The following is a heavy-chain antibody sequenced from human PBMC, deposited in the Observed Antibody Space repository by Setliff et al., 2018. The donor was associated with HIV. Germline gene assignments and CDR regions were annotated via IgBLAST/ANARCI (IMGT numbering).Heavy chain of an antibody. V-gene: IGHV1-46*01. CDR2: INPSGGST. D-gene: IGHD3-3*01. CDR3: ARVRPKNRYYNFWSGYFGAFDI. J-gene: IGHJ3*02. CDR1: GYTFTSYY. Sequence: WASVKVSCKASGYTFTSYYMHWVRQAPGQGLEWMGIINPSGGSTSYAQKFQGRVTMTRDTSTSTVYMELSSLRSEDTAVYYCARVRPKNRYYNFWSGYFGAFDIWGQGTMVTVSS.